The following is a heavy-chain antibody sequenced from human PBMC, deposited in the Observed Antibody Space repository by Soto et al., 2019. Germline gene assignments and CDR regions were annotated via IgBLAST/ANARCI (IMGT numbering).Heavy chain of an antibody. CDR3: AKDREHCLNDVCSNYIDY. Sequence: SETLSLTCTVSGGSISSSSYYRGWIRKPPGKGLEWIGSIYYSGSTYYNPSLKSRVTISVDTSKNQFSLRAEDTAVYYCAKDREHCLNDVCSNYIDYWGQGTLVTVSS. V-gene: IGHV4-39*02. CDR1: GGSISSSSYY. CDR2: IYYSGST. D-gene: IGHD2-8*01. J-gene: IGHJ4*02.